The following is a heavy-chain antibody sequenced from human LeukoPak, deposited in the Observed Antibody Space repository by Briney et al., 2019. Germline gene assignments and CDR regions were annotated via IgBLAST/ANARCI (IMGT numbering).Heavy chain of an antibody. CDR1: GGSISSSSYY. CDR2: IYYSGST. CDR3: ARHEPRGYYDSSGPSGAFDI. V-gene: IGHV4-39*01. Sequence: SETLSLTCTVSGGSISSSSYYWGWIRQPPGKGLEWIGSIYYSGSTYYNPSLKSRVTISVDTSKNQFSLKLSSVTAADTAVYYCARHEPRGYYDSSGPSGAFDIWGQGTMVTVSS. D-gene: IGHD3-22*01. J-gene: IGHJ3*02.